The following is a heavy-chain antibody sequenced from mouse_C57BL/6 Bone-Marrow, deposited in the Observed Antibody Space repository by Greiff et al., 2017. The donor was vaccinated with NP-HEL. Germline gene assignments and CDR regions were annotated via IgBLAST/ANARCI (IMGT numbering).Heavy chain of an antibody. CDR3: ARACPYWFAY. Sequence: VQLQQSGPVLVKPGASVKMSCKASGYTFTDYYMNWVKQSHGKSLEWIGVINPYNGRTSYNQKFKGKATLTVDKSSSTAYMELNSLTSEDSAVYYCARACPYWFAYWGQGTLVTVSA. CDR2: INPYNGRT. J-gene: IGHJ3*01. CDR1: GYTFTDYY. V-gene: IGHV1-19*01.